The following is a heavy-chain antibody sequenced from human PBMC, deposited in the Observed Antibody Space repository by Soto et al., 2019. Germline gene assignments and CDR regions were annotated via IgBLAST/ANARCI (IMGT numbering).Heavy chain of an antibody. J-gene: IGHJ4*02. CDR3: GRLDLSFGGTGFFES. CDR2: IYYSGTT. CDR1: GASVRSRTNY. V-gene: IGHV4-39*01. Sequence: QVQLQESGPGLVKPSETLSLSCTVSGASVRSRTNYWGWIRQPPGKGLEWIGSIYYSGTTYYNPSLKRRVTISVELSKDHFSLKLGSVTAADTAIYYCGRLDLSFGGTGFFESWGQGTLVTVSS. D-gene: IGHD2-15*01.